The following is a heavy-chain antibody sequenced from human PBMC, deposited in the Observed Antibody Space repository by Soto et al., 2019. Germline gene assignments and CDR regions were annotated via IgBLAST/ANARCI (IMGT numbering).Heavy chain of an antibody. CDR2: INGGDAHT. CDR1: GYTFTTNA. J-gene: IGHJ4*02. D-gene: IGHD3-10*01. Sequence: QVHFVQSGAEVKKPGASVKVSCKASGYTFTTNAIHWVRQAPGQRLEWMGWINGGDAHTKYSQRFQGRVTLSRDPSATTSYMELSSLRSEDTVVYYCARGFYGSADYWGQGTLVPVSS. V-gene: IGHV1-3*01. CDR3: ARGFYGSADY.